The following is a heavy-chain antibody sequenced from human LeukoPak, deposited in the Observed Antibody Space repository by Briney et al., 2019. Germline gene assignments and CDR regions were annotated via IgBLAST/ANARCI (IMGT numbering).Heavy chain of an antibody. CDR2: ISYDGSNK. CDR3: ASSSSRVGASLDY. D-gene: IGHD6-13*01. Sequence: GRSLRLSCAASGFTFSSYAMHWVRQAPGKGLEWVAVISYDGSNKYYADSVKGRFTISRDNSKNTLYLQMNSLRAEDTAVYYCASSSSRVGASLDYWGQGTLVTVSS. J-gene: IGHJ4*02. V-gene: IGHV3-30-3*01. CDR1: GFTFSSYA.